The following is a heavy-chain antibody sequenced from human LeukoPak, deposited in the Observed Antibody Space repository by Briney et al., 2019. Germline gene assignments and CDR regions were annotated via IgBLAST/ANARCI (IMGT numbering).Heavy chain of an antibody. Sequence: GRSLRLSCAASGFTFSTYAMHWVRQAPGKGLEWVGRIKSKTDGRTTDYAAPVKGRFTISRDDSKNTLYLQMNSLKTEDTAVYYCTTDGRNYDFWSGLAYYFDYWGQGTLVTVSS. J-gene: IGHJ4*02. CDR3: TTDGRNYDFWSGLAYYFDY. D-gene: IGHD3-3*01. CDR2: IKSKTDGRTT. CDR1: GFTFSTYA. V-gene: IGHV3-15*01.